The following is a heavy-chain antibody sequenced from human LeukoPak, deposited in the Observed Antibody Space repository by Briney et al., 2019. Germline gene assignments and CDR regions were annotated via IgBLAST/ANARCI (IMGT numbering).Heavy chain of an antibody. J-gene: IGHJ4*02. Sequence: SETLSLTCTVSGASISSHYWSWIRQPPGKGLEWIGYIYHSGITNYNPSPESRVPISLASSRNPFSLKLTSVTAAGSAVYYCARVVHETHGDYIYHFDYWGQGNLVTVSS. D-gene: IGHD3-3*01. CDR1: GASISSHY. CDR3: ARVVHETHGDYIYHFDY. CDR2: IYHSGIT. V-gene: IGHV4-59*11.